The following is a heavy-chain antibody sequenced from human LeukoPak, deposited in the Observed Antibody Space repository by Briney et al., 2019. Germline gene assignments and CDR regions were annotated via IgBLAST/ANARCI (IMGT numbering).Heavy chain of an antibody. D-gene: IGHD3-16*01. CDR3: AKDGGSIVGADYFDY. V-gene: IGHV3-23*01. CDR2: ISGSGGST. J-gene: IGHJ4*02. Sequence: GGSLRLSCAASGFTFSSYAMSWVRQAPGKGLEWVSAISGSGGSTYYADSVKGRFTISRDNSKNTLYLQMNSLRAEDTAVYYCAKDGGSIVGADYFDYWGQGTLVTVSS. CDR1: GFTFSSYA.